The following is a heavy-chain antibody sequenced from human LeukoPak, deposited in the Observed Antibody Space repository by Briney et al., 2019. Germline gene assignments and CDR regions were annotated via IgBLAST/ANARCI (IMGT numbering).Heavy chain of an antibody. CDR2: IIPIFGTA. Sequence: SVKVSCKASGGTFSSYAISWVRQAPGQGLEWMGEIIPIFGTANYAQKFQGRVTITADESTSTAYMELSSLRSEDTAVYYCAREGIISTVVTPDAFDIWGQGTMVTVSS. J-gene: IGHJ3*02. V-gene: IGHV1-69*13. CDR3: AREGIISTVVTPDAFDI. D-gene: IGHD4-23*01. CDR1: GGTFSSYA.